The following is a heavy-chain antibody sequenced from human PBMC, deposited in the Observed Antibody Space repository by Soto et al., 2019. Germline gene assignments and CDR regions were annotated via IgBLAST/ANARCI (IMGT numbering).Heavy chain of an antibody. CDR3: ASQATGWYPDY. V-gene: IGHV4-31*03. J-gene: IGHJ4*02. CDR1: GGSISSGGYY. CDR2: IYDSGST. Sequence: QVALQESGPGPVKPSQTLSLTCTVSGGSISSGGYYWSWVRQHPGKGLEWIGYIYDSGSTYYNPSLKSRVTISVDTSKNQFSLKLTSVTAADTAVYYCASQATGWYPDYWGQGTLVTVSS. D-gene: IGHD6-19*01.